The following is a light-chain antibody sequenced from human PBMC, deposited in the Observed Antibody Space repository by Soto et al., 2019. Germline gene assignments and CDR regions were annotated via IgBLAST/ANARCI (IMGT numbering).Light chain of an antibody. CDR1: QDIRND. CDR2: AAS. CDR3: LQDFNYPWT. V-gene: IGKV1-6*01. Sequence: AIQMTQSPSSLSASVGDRVTITCRASQDIRNDLGWYQQKPGKTPKLLIFAASSLQSGVPSRFSGSGSGTDFTLTISSLQPEHFATYYCLQDFNYPWTFGQGTKVEIE. J-gene: IGKJ1*01.